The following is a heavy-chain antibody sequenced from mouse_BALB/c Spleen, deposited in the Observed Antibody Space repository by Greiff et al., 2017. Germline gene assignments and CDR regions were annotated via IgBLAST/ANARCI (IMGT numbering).Heavy chain of an antibody. J-gene: IGHJ2*01. CDR1: GFTFSSYG. Sequence: EVHLVESGGGLVQPGGSLKLSCAASGFTFSSYGMSWVRQTPDKRLELVATINSNGGRTYYPDSVKGRFTISRDNAKNTLYLQMSSLKSEDTAMYYCAREGVYGYGDDYWGQGTTLTVSS. V-gene: IGHV5-6-3*01. D-gene: IGHD2-2*01. CDR2: INSNGGRT. CDR3: AREGVYGYGDDY.